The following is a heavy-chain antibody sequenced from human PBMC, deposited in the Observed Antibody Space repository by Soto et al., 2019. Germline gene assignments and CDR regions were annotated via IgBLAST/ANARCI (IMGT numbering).Heavy chain of an antibody. CDR2: IYYSEST. D-gene: IGHD1-26*01. V-gene: IGHV4-39*01. J-gene: IGHJ4*02. Sequence: SLTCTVSGGSISSSSYYWGWIRQPPAKGLEWIGSIYYSESTYYNPSLKRRVTISVDTYKNQFHLKLSSVTAADTAVYYCERHFLRGVGATTRYYFDYWGQGTLVTVSS. CDR3: ERHFLRGVGATTRYYFDY. CDR1: GGSISSSSYY.